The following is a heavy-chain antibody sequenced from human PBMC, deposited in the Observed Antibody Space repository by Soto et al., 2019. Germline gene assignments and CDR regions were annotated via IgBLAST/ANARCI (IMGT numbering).Heavy chain of an antibody. CDR2: IYSGGST. D-gene: IGHD2-15*01. CDR1: GFTVSSNY. Sequence: EVQLVESGGGLVQPGGSLRLSCAASGFTVSSNYISWVRQAPGKGLEWVSVIYSGGSTYYADSVKGRFTISRDNSKNTLYLQMNSLRAEDTAVYYCARDWRINDAFDIWGQGTMVTVSS. V-gene: IGHV3-66*01. CDR3: ARDWRINDAFDI. J-gene: IGHJ3*02.